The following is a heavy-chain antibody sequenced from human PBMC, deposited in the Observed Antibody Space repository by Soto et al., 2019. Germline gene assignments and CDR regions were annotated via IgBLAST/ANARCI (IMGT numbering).Heavy chain of an antibody. CDR2: IHHSGNS. V-gene: IGHV4-4*02. D-gene: IGHD6-13*01. J-gene: IGHJ4*02. Sequence: SETLSLTCAVSGDSISSDKWWSWVRQPPGKGLEWIGEIHHSGNSNYNPSLKSRVIISVDKSKNQFSLKLSSLTDADTAVYYCARGERQQQRDYWGQGTLVTVSS. CDR1: GDSISSDKW. CDR3: ARGERQQQRDY.